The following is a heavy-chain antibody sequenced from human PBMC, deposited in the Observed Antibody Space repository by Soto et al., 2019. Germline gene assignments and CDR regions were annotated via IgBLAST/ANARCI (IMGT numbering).Heavy chain of an antibody. J-gene: IGHJ2*01. CDR3: ARHGARWGLDYGDYVGHLHWYFDL. D-gene: IGHD4-17*01. CDR1: GGSISSSSYY. V-gene: IGHV4-39*01. CDR2: IYYSGST. Sequence: QLQLQESGPGLVKPSETLSLTCTVSGGSISSSSYYWGWIRQPPGKGLEWIGRIYYSGSTYYNPSLKSRVTISVDTSKNQFSLKLSSVTAADTAVYYCARHGARWGLDYGDYVGHLHWYFDLWGRGTLVTVSS.